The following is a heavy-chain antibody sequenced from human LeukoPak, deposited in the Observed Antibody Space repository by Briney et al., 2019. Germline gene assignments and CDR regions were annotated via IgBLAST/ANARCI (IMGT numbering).Heavy chain of an antibody. CDR2: IWYDGSNK. J-gene: IGHJ3*02. CDR3: AKSGMAGTHDAFDI. D-gene: IGHD1-20*01. CDR1: GFTFRRYG. Sequence: GGSLRLPCTASGFTFRRYGMHWLPQAPGKALEWVAVIWYDGSNKYYADSVKGRFTISRDNSKNALYLQMNSLRAEDTAVYYCAKSGMAGTHDAFDIWGQGTMGTVSS. V-gene: IGHV3-33*06.